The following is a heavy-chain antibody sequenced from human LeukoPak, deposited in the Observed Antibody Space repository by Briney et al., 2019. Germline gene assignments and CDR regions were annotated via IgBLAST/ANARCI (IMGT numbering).Heavy chain of an antibody. CDR2: IYSGGST. CDR3: ARTYGSGSLDY. Sequence: PGGSLRLSCAASGFTVSSNYMSWVRQAPGKGLEWVSVIYSGGSTYYADSVKGRFTISRDNAKNSIYLQMNGLTAEDTAVYYCARTYGSGSLDYGGQGTLVTVSS. D-gene: IGHD2-15*01. CDR1: GFTVSSNY. J-gene: IGHJ4*02. V-gene: IGHV3-66*01.